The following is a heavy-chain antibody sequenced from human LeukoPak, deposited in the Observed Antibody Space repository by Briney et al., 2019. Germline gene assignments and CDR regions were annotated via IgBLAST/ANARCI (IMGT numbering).Heavy chain of an antibody. Sequence: GGSLRLSCAASGFTFSSYAMSWVRQAPGKGLEWVSAISGSGGSTYYADSVKGRFTISRDNSKNTLYLQMNSLRAEDTAVYYCARGHDSSGYTLGYWGQGTLVTVSS. CDR3: ARGHDSSGYTLGY. CDR1: GFTFSSYA. V-gene: IGHV3-23*01. CDR2: ISGSGGST. D-gene: IGHD3-22*01. J-gene: IGHJ4*02.